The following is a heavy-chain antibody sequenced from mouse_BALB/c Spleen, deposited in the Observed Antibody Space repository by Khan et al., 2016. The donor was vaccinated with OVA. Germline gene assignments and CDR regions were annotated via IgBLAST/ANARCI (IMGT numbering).Heavy chain of an antibody. CDR3: ARDGSRYNYAMDY. Sequence: VQLKQSGPGLVKPSQSLSLTCTVTGYSITSDYAWNWIRQFPGNKLEWMGYISSSGSTNNNPALKSRISITRDTSKNQFFLQLNSVTTEDTATYYCARDGSRYNYAMDYWGQGTSVTVSS. D-gene: IGHD2-3*01. V-gene: IGHV3-2*02. J-gene: IGHJ4*01. CDR1: GYSITSDYA. CDR2: ISSSGST.